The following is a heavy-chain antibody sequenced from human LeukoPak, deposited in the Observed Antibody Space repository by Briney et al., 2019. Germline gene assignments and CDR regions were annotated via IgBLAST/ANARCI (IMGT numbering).Heavy chain of an antibody. Sequence: ASVKVSCKASGYTFTSYGISWVRQAPGQGLEWMGWISAYNGNTNYAQKLQGRVTMTTDTSTSTAYMELRSLRSDDTAVYYCARFRPPFSVLRYFDWLLSDAFDIWGQGTMVTVSS. CDR2: ISAYNGNT. V-gene: IGHV1-18*01. CDR1: GYTFTSYG. D-gene: IGHD3-9*01. CDR3: ARFRPPFSVLRYFDWLLSDAFDI. J-gene: IGHJ3*02.